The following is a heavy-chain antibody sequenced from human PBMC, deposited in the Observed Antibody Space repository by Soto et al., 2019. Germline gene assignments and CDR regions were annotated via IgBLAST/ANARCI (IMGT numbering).Heavy chain of an antibody. D-gene: IGHD2-2*01. CDR1: GGTFSSYA. CDR2: IIPISETT. J-gene: IGHJ6*02. Sequence: ASVKVSCKASGGTFSSYAISWVRQAPGQGLEWMGGIIPISETTNYAQKFQGRVTITADESKSTAYMELSSLRSEDTAVYYCARSQGSSTSLEIYYYYYYGMEVWGQGTTVTVSS. V-gene: IGHV1-69*13. CDR3: ARSQGSSTSLEIYYYYYYGMEV.